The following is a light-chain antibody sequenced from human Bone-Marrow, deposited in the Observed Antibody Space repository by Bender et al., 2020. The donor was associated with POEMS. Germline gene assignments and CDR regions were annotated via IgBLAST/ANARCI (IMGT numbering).Light chain of an antibody. CDR2: NVS. J-gene: IGLJ3*02. CDR1: SSDTADYKY. V-gene: IGLV2-14*03. Sequence: QSALTQPASVSGSPGQSITISCTGTSSDTADYKYVSWYQLHPGKAPKLMIHNVSKRPSGVPDRFSGSNSGNTASLTISGLQAEDEADYHCCSSGTGSSMLFGGGTRLTVL. CDR3: CSSGTGSSML.